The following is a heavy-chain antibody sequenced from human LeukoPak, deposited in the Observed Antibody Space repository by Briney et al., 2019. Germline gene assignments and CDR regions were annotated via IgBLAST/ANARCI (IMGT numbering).Heavy chain of an antibody. V-gene: IGHV4-34*01. J-gene: IGHJ4*02. D-gene: IGHD6-13*01. Sequence: SETLFLTCAVYGGSFSGYYWSWIRQPPGKGLEWIGEINHSGSTNYNPSLKSRVTISVDTSKNQFSLKLSSVTAADTAVYYCARDSPQSVAAAGTRGDYWGQGTLVTVSS. CDR3: ARDSPQSVAAAGTRGDY. CDR2: INHSGST. CDR1: GGSFSGYY.